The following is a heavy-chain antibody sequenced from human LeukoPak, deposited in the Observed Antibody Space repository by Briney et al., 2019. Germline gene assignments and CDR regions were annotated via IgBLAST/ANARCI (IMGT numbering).Heavy chain of an antibody. CDR3: ARVKSIWSGLRDLLDY. CDR2: INPNSGGT. D-gene: IGHD3-3*01. V-gene: IGHV1-2*02. J-gene: IGHJ4*02. Sequence: ASVKVPCKASGYTFTGYYMHWVRQAPGQGLEWMGWINPNSGGTNYAQKFQGRVTMTRDTSISTAYMELSRLRSDDTAVYYCARVKSIWSGLRDLLDYWGQGTLVTVSS. CDR1: GYTFTGYY.